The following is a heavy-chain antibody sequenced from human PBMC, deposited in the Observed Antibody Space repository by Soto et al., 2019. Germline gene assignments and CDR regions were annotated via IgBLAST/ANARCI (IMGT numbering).Heavy chain of an antibody. CDR3: ARLPVDTITSLDY. V-gene: IGHV3-7*01. Sequence: GGSLRLSCAASGFTFSSYWMSWVRQAPGKGLEWVANIKYDGSEKYYVDSVKGRFTISRDNAKNSLYLQMNSLRVEDTAVYYCARLPVDTITSLDYWGQGTLVTVSS. CDR2: IKYDGSEK. D-gene: IGHD3-3*01. J-gene: IGHJ4*02. CDR1: GFTFSSYW.